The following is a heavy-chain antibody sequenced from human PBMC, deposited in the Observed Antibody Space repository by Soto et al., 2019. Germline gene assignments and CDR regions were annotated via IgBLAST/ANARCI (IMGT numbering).Heavy chain of an antibody. CDR1: GGSISSSSYY. CDR3: ARGLWFGELLPFDY. V-gene: IGHV4-39*01. CDR2: IYYSGST. Sequence: XGTLSLTCTVSGGSISSSSYYWGWIRQPPGKGLEWIGSIYYSGSTYYNPSLKSRVTISVDTSKNQLSLKLSSVTAADTAVYYCARGLWFGELLPFDYWGQGTLVTVSS. J-gene: IGHJ4*02. D-gene: IGHD3-10*01.